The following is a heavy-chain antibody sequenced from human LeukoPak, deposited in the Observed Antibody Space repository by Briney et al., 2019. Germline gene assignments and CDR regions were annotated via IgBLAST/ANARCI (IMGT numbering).Heavy chain of an antibody. CDR3: AGGGGWYGYYYYMDV. J-gene: IGHJ6*03. D-gene: IGHD6-19*01. Sequence: SETLSLTCTVSGGSISSGSYYWSWIRQPAGKGLEWIGRIYTSGSTNHNPSLKSRVTISVDTSKNQFSLKLSSVTAADTAVYYCAGGGGWYGYYYYMDVWGKGTTVTISS. CDR2: IYTSGST. CDR1: GGSISSGSYY. V-gene: IGHV4-61*02.